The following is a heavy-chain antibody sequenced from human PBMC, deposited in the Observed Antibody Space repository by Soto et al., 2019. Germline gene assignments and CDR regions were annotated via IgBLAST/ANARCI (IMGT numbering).Heavy chain of an antibody. D-gene: IGHD4-17*01. CDR2: IGGRGGST. CDR3: AKDGYGDRPYYFDY. V-gene: IGHV3-23*01. CDR1: GFTFSTYA. Sequence: EVQLLESGGGLVQPGGSLRLSCAASGFTFSTYALNWVRQAPGKGLEWVSAIGGRGGSTYFADSVKGRFSISRDSSKNTLYLQMNSLRAEDTAVYYCAKDGYGDRPYYFDYWRQGTLVTVSS. J-gene: IGHJ4*02.